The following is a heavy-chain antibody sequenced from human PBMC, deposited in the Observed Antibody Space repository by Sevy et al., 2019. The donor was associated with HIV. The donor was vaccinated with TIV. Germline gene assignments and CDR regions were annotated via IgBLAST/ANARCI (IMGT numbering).Heavy chain of an antibody. CDR1: GFSFRSYW. J-gene: IGHJ6*02. V-gene: IGHV3-7*03. CDR3: ARTGVYADTYYHHYAMDV. CDR2: INQDGSGK. D-gene: IGHD4-17*01. Sequence: GGSLRLSCAASGFSFRSYWMSWVRQAPGKGLEWVANINQDGSGKYYLDSVMGRFTISGDSARTSVYLQINSLRADDTARYYCARTGVYADTYYHHYAMDVWGQGTSVTVSS.